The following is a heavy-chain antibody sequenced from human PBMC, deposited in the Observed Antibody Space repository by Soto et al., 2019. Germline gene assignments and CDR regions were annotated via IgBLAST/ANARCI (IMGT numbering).Heavy chain of an antibody. V-gene: IGHV3-30-3*01. CDR3: ARDVATKSSYYEWGSSGLDV. CDR2: ISFDGSNN. D-gene: IGHD3-3*01. J-gene: IGHJ6*02. CDR1: GFTFSSYD. Sequence: GGSLRLSCAASGFTFSSYDMHWVRQAPGKGLEWVTIISFDGSNNYFADSVKGRFTISRDNFQNTLYLQMNSLRPEDTAVYYCARDVATKSSYYEWGSSGLDVWGQGTTVTVSS.